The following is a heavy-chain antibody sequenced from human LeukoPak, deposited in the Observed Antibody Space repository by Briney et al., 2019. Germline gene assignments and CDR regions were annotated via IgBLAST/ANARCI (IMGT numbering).Heavy chain of an antibody. CDR1: GGSMSSYW. V-gene: IGHV4-59*01. Sequence: SETLSLTCTVSGGSMSSYWWSWIRQPPGKGLEWIGSIYYIGRTNYNPSLKSRVTISVDTSKNQFSLKLSSVTAADTAVYYCARLNVGYSSSWYAHWGQGTLVTVFS. J-gene: IGHJ4*02. CDR3: ARLNVGYSSSWYAH. D-gene: IGHD6-13*01. CDR2: IYYIGRT.